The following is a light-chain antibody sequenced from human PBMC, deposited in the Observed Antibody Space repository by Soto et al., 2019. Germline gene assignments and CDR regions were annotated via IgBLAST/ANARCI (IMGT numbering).Light chain of an antibody. CDR3: QHYYTSYTT. V-gene: IGKV3-20*01. CDR1: QSVTGNH. Sequence: EIVLTQSPATLSASPGERATLSCGASQSVTGNHLAWYQQKPGQPPRLLIFGASTRATGIPDRFSGSGSGTDFTLTISRLEPEDFAVYYCQHYYTSYTTFGQGTKVDIK. J-gene: IGKJ1*01. CDR2: GAS.